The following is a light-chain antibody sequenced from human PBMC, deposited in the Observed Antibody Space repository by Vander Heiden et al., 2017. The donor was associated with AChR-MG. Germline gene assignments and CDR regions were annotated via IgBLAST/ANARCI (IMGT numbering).Light chain of an antibody. CDR1: QSIDTW. J-gene: IGKJ3*01. Sequence: DIQMTQSPSTLSASVGDRVTITCRASQSIDTWLAWYQQKPGNAPKLLIYRTSNLQTGVPSRFSGSGSGTECTLTISSLQPDDFATYYCQQYGTSSVTFGPGTNVDIK. CDR2: RTS. CDR3: QQYGTSSVT. V-gene: IGKV1-5*03.